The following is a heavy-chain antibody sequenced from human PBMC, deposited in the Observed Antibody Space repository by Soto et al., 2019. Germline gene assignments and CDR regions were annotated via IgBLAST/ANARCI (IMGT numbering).Heavy chain of an antibody. Sequence: PGGSLRLSCAVSGFTFSSYAMSWVRQAPGKGLEWVSAISGSGGSTYYADSVKGRFTISRDNSKNTLYLQMNSLRAEDTAVYYCAKAIIPDPYSSGWQRFDYWGQGTLVTVSS. V-gene: IGHV3-23*01. J-gene: IGHJ4*02. CDR2: ISGSGGST. CDR3: AKAIIPDPYSSGWQRFDY. D-gene: IGHD6-19*01. CDR1: GFTFSSYA.